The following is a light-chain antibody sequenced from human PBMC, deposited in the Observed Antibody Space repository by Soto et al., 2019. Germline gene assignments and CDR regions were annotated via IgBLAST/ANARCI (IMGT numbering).Light chain of an antibody. CDR3: HQYGGSPQT. V-gene: IGKV3-20*01. CDR1: QSVSNY. J-gene: IGKJ1*01. CDR2: GAS. Sequence: EIVLMQFPGTLFLTPGERATLSCRASQSVSNYLAWYQRKPGQAPRLLIYGASSRATGIPDRFSGSGSGTDFTLTICRLEPEDFAVYYCHQYGGSPQTFGPGTKV.